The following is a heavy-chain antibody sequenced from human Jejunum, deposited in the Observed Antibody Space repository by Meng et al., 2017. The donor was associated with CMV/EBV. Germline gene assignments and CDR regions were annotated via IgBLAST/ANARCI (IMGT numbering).Heavy chain of an antibody. CDR3: ARDLSKIRSNWFDP. J-gene: IGHJ5*02. V-gene: IGHV3-53*01. Sequence: ASAFTFTFTYLGWVCQAPGKGLEWVSVICSVGSTYYGASVKGRFTSSRDNSKNTLYLQMNSLRAEDTAVYYCARDLSKIRSNWFDPWGQGTLVTVSS. CDR1: AFTFTFTY. CDR2: ICSVGST.